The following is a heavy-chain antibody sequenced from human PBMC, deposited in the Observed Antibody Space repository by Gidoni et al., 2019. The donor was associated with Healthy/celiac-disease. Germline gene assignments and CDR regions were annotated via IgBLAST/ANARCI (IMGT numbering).Heavy chain of an antibody. D-gene: IGHD2-15*01. CDR1: GFTFSSYG. V-gene: IGHV3-30*18. Sequence: GFTFSSYGMHWVRQAPGKGLEWVAVISYDGSNKYHAASVKGRFTISRDNSKNTLYLQMNSLRAEDTAVYYCAKDGRDIVVVVAATGSYFDYWGQGTLVTVSS. CDR2: ISYDGSNK. CDR3: AKDGRDIVVVVAATGSYFDY. J-gene: IGHJ4*02.